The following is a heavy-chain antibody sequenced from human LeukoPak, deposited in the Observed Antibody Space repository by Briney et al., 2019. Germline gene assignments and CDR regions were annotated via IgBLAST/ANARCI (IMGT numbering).Heavy chain of an antibody. V-gene: IGHV3-7*04. CDR2: IKQDGSEK. CDR1: GLTFTSNW. Sequence: YPGGSLRLSCAASGLTFTSNWMNCVRQAPGKGLEWVAKIKQDGSEKYYVDSVEGRFTISRDNAKDSLYLQMSSLRAEDTAVYYCARGRAYYGSGSSSDYWGQGTLVTVSS. CDR3: ARGRAYYGSGSSSDY. D-gene: IGHD3-10*01. J-gene: IGHJ4*02.